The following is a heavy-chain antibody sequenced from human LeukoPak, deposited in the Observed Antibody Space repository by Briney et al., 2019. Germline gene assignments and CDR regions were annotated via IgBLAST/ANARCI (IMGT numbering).Heavy chain of an antibody. CDR3: PKDTPYDISVAAPYFDY. J-gene: IGHJ4*02. CDR2: ISGSGGGT. V-gene: IGHV3-23*01. D-gene: IGHD6-19*01. Sequence: PGGSLRLSCAASGFTFSSYAMSWVRQAPGKGLEWVSAISGSGGGTYYADSVKGRFTISRDNSKNTLYLQMTSLRAEDTDVYYCPKDTPYDISVAAPYFDYWGQGTLVTVSS. CDR1: GFTFSSYA.